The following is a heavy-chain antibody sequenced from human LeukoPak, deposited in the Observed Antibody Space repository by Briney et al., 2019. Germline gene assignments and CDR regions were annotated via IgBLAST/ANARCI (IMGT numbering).Heavy chain of an antibody. CDR1: GFTFDDYG. V-gene: IGHV3-11*01. CDR3: ASVLWFGGIFFDY. Sequence: GGSLRLSCAASGFTFDDYGMSWIRQAPGKGLEWVSYMSNSGSTIYYADSVKGRFTISRDNTKNSLYLQMNSLRAEDTAVYYCASVLWFGGIFFDYWGQGTLVTVSS. D-gene: IGHD3-10*01. J-gene: IGHJ4*02. CDR2: MSNSGSTI.